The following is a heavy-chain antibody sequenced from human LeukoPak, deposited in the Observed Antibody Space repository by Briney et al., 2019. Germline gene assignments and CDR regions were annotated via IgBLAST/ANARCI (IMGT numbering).Heavy chain of an antibody. CDR1: GFTFSSYG. CDR2: IRYDGSNK. CDR3: AKVAMIVDPFDY. D-gene: IGHD3-22*01. J-gene: IGHJ4*02. V-gene: IGHV3-30*02. Sequence: AGGSLRLSCAASGFTFSSYGMHWVRQAPGKGLEWVAFIRYDGSNKYYADSVKGRFTISRDNSKNTLYLQMNSLRAEDTAVYYCAKVAMIVDPFDYWGQGTLVTVSS.